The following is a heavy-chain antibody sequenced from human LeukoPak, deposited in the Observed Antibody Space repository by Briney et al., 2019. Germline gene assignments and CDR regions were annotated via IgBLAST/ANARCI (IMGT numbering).Heavy chain of an antibody. CDR2: ITTSSSYI. D-gene: IGHD3-3*01. CDR1: GFTFSTYT. J-gene: IGHJ3*02. V-gene: IGHV3-21*01. CDR3: ARGSRFGVVGRDAFDI. Sequence: RAGGSLRLSCAASGFTFSTYTMNWVRQSPGKGLEWVSSITTSSSYIYYADSVKGRFTISRDNAKNSLYLQVNSLRAEDTAVYYCARGSRFGVVGRDAFDIWGQGTVVTVSS.